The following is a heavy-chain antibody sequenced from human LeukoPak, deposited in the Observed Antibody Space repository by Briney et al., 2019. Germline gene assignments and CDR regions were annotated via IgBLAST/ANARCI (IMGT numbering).Heavy chain of an antibody. CDR3: AKRLSSTSCWGLDY. CDR2: ISGSGGST. V-gene: IGHV3-23*01. CDR1: GFTFSSYA. D-gene: IGHD2-2*01. Sequence: PGGSLRLSCAASGFTFSSYAMSWVRQAPGKGLEWVSAISGSGGSTYYADSVKGRFTISRDNSKNTLYLQMSSLRAEDTAVYYCAKRLSSTSCWGLDYWGQGTLVTVSS. J-gene: IGHJ4*02.